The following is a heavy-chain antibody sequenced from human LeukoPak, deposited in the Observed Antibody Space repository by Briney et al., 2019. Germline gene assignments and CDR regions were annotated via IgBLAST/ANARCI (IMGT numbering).Heavy chain of an antibody. D-gene: IGHD3-10*01. V-gene: IGHV1-8*01. CDR2: MNPNSGNT. CDR1: GYTFTSYD. Sequence: GASVKVSCKASGYTFTSYDFNWVRQATGQGLEWMGWMNPNSGNTGYAQKFQGRVTMTRNTSIITAYMELSSLRSEDTALYYCARGKAMVRGVMGSWFDPWGQGTLVTVSS. CDR3: ARGKAMVRGVMGSWFDP. J-gene: IGHJ5*02.